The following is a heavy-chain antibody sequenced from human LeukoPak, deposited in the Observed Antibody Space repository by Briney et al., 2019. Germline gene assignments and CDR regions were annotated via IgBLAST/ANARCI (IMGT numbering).Heavy chain of an antibody. CDR3: ARDVSYDSSGYIDS. CDR1: GYTFTSYG. Sequence: ASVKVSCKASGYTFTSYGISWVRQAPGQGLEWMGWISAYNGNTNYAQKLQGRVTMTTDTSTSTAYMELRSLRSDDTAVYYCARDVSYDSSGYIDSWGQGTLVTVSS. J-gene: IGHJ4*02. V-gene: IGHV1-18*01. D-gene: IGHD3-22*01. CDR2: ISAYNGNT.